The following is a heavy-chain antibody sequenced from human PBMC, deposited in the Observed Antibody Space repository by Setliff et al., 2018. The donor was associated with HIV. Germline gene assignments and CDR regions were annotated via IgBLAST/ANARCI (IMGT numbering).Heavy chain of an antibody. CDR3: ARGHHFYWYFDL. J-gene: IGHJ2*01. CDR2: ISVYNGQT. Sequence: GASVKVSCKTSGGTFSIFSISWVRQAPGQGLEWVGWISVYNGQTLYAQKVQDRITVTMDIPKDTAYMELRGLTPDDTAVYYCARGHHFYWYFDLWGPGTLVTVSS. CDR1: GGTFSIFS. V-gene: IGHV1-18*01.